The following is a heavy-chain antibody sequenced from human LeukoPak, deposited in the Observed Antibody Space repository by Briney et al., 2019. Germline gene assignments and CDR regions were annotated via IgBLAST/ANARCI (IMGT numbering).Heavy chain of an antibody. CDR2: ISGSGSNT. J-gene: IGHJ4*02. Sequence: GGSLRLSCAASGFSCSSCAMNWVRQAPGKGLEWVSAISGSGSNTYYADSVKGRFTISRDNSKNTLYLQMNSLRAEDTALYYCAKDVRGYNRPFDYWGQGTLVTVSS. CDR1: GFSCSSCA. V-gene: IGHV3-23*01. D-gene: IGHD3-10*02. CDR3: AKDVRGYNRPFDY.